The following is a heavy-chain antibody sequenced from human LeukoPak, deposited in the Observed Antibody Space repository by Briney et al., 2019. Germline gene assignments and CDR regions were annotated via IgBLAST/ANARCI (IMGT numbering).Heavy chain of an antibody. V-gene: IGHV1-69*02. Sequence: SVKVSRKASVGTFSSYTISWMRQAPGPGLEWMGTFIPILGIANYVQKFQGRVTITAVKSTITVFMELSSLRSEDTAVYYCARYVVVPAASQGGNWFDPGGEGSLVIVSS. J-gene: IGHJ5*02. CDR2: FIPILGIA. CDR3: ARYVVVPAASQGGNWFDP. D-gene: IGHD2-2*01. CDR1: VGTFSSYT.